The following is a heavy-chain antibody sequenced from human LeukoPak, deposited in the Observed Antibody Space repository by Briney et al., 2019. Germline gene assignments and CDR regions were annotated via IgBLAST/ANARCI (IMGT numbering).Heavy chain of an antibody. V-gene: IGHV3-30*02. J-gene: IGHJ4*02. Sequence: GGSLRLSCAASGFTFSSYSMNWVRQAPGKGLEWVAFIQHDGSNKYHADSVKGRFTISRDNSKNTLYLQMNSLRAEDTAVYYCAKEDDYYGSGSYYTASGYWGQGTLVTVSS. CDR1: GFTFSSYS. CDR3: AKEDDYYGSGSYYTASGY. CDR2: IQHDGSNK. D-gene: IGHD3-10*01.